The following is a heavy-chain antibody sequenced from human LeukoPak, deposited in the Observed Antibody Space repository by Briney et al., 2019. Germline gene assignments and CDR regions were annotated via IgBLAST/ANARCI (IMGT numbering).Heavy chain of an antibody. CDR2: ISSSSSYI. Sequence: GGSLRLSCAASGFTFSSYSMNWVRQAPGKELEWVSSISSSSSYIYYADSVKGRFTISRDNAKNSLYLQMNSLRAEDTAVYYCARDSEGDIVATTTLDYWGQGTLVTVSS. J-gene: IGHJ4*02. D-gene: IGHD5-12*01. V-gene: IGHV3-21*01. CDR3: ARDSEGDIVATTTLDY. CDR1: GFTFSSYS.